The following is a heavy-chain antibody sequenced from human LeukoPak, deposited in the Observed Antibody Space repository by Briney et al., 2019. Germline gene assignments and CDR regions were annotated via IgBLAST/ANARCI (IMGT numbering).Heavy chain of an antibody. J-gene: IGHJ4*02. CDR2: ISAYNGNT. CDR1: GYTFTSYG. V-gene: IGHV1-18*04. Sequence: ASVTVSCKASGYTFTSYGMSWVRQAPGQGLEWMGWISAYNGNTNYAQKLQGRVTMTTDTSTSTAYMELRSLRSDDTAVYYCERALTPTYYFDYWGQGTLVTVSS. CDR3: ERALTPTYYFDY. D-gene: IGHD2-15*01.